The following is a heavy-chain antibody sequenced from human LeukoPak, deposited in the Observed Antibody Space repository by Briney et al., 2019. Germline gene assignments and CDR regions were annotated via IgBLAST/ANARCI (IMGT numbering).Heavy chain of an antibody. CDR1: GFTFSSYA. Sequence: PGGSLRLSCAASGFTFSSYAMSWVRQAPGKGLEWVSAIGGSAITTYYADSVKGRFTISRDNSKNTLYLQMNSLRAEDTALYYCATTTSGAFDVWGQGTMVTVSS. CDR3: ATTTSGAFDV. V-gene: IGHV3-23*01. D-gene: IGHD4-17*01. CDR2: IGGSAITT. J-gene: IGHJ3*01.